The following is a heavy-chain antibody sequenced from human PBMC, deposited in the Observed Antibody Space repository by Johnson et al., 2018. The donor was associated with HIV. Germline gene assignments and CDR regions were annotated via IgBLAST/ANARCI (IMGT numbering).Heavy chain of an antibody. CDR1: GFTFSNYD. Sequence: QVQLVESGGGVVQPGRSQRLSCVASGFTFSNYDMDWVRQAPGKGLEWVVSISYDGSNKYYADSVKGRFTISRDNSKNTLYLQMNSLRAEDTAVYYCAKGRLVGATTYDAFDIWGQGTMVTVSS. CDR2: ISYDGSNK. V-gene: IGHV3-30*18. J-gene: IGHJ3*02. CDR3: AKGRLVGATTYDAFDI. D-gene: IGHD1-26*01.